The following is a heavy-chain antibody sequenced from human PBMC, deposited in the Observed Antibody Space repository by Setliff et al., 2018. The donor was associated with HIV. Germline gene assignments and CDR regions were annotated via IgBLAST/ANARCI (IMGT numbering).Heavy chain of an antibody. CDR3: ARGVSSQTYGGTRPLGLDY. CDR1: SGSMTGHY. Sequence: PSETLSLTCSVSSGSMTGHYWTWVRQPPGKGLEWIGYLHSLGSSRVSDTPNYSPSLKSRITISLDTSKRQFSLTMTSVTAADTAVYYCARGVSSQTYGGTRPLGLDYWGQGSLVTVSS. D-gene: IGHD2-2*01. CDR2: LHSLGSSRVSDTP. V-gene: IGHV4-4*08. J-gene: IGHJ4*01.